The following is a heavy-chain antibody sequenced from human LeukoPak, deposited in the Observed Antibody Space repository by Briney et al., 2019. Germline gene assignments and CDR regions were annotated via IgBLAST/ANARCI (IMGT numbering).Heavy chain of an antibody. J-gene: IGHJ5*02. Sequence: PSETLSLTCAVYGGSFSGYYWSWIRQPPGKGLEWIGEINHSGSTNYNPSLKSRVTISVDTSKNQFSLKLSSVTAADTAVYYCASYYGSGRTNWFDPWGQGTLVTVSS. CDR3: ASYYGSGRTNWFDP. CDR2: INHSGST. D-gene: IGHD3-10*01. V-gene: IGHV4-34*01. CDR1: GGSFSGYY.